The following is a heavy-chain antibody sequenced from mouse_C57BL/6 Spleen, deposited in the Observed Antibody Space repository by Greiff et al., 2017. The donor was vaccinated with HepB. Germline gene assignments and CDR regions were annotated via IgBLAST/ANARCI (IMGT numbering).Heavy chain of an antibody. CDR3: ARCPITTVVEGYYAMDY. D-gene: IGHD1-1*01. J-gene: IGHJ4*01. CDR2: INPNYGTT. V-gene: IGHV1-39*01. CDR1: GYSFTDYN. Sequence: VQLQQSGPELVKPGASVKISCKASGYSFTDYNMNWVKQSNGKRLEWIGVINPNYGTTSYNQKFKGKATLTVDQSSSTAYMQLNSLTSEDSAVYYCARCPITTVVEGYYAMDYWGQGTSVTVSS.